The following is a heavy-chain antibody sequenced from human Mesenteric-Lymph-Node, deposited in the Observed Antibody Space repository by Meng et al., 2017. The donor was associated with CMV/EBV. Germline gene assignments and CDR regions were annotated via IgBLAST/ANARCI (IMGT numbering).Heavy chain of an antibody. CDR1: GSSISSDKW. CDR2: IYYSGSS. D-gene: IGHD5-24*01. CDR3: ARGHGRDFDY. V-gene: IGHV4-4*02. J-gene: IGHJ4*02. Sequence: GSLRLSCAVSGSSISSDKWWSWVRQPPGKGLEWIGEIYYSGSSNYNPSLKSRVTISADTSKNQFSLKLTSVTAADTAVYYCARGHGRDFDYWGQGTLVTVSS.